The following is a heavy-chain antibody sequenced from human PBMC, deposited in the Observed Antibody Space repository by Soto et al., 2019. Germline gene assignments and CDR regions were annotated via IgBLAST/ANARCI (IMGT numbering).Heavy chain of an antibody. V-gene: IGHV4-34*01. D-gene: IGHD6-25*01. CDR2: INHSGST. CDR1: GGSFSGYY. J-gene: IGHJ5*02. Sequence: QVQLQQWGAGLLKPSETLSLTCAVYGGSFSGYYWSWIRQPPGKGLEWIGEINHSGSTNYNPSHKSRVTISVDTSKNQFSLKLSSVTAADTAVYYCARRSAAGPWGQGTLVTVSS. CDR3: ARRSAAGP.